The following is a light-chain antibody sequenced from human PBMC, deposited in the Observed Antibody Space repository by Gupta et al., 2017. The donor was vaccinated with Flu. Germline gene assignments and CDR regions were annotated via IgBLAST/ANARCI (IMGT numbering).Light chain of an antibody. V-gene: IGKV3-20*01. CDR1: QSVDNNF. Sequence: EIVLTQSPVILSLSPGERATLSCRASQSVDNNFLAWYQIKPGQAPRLLINSASNRATGIRVRFSGSGSGTALTLSIMRREPEAFAMYYCYQKYISHRTFGQGTKVAIK. J-gene: IGKJ1*01. CDR3: YQKYISHRT. CDR2: SAS.